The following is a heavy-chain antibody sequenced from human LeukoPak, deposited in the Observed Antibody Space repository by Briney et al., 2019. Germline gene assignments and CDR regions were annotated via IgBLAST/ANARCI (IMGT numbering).Heavy chain of an antibody. V-gene: IGHV1-69*06. Sequence: SVKVPCKASGGTFSTYAINWVRQAPGQGLERMGGIIPMFGTANYAQKFQGRVTITADKSTSTAYMELTSLTSDDTAVYYCAREDTAMVLIDYWGQGTLVTVSS. J-gene: IGHJ4*02. CDR2: IIPMFGTA. CDR3: AREDTAMVLIDY. CDR1: GGTFSTYA. D-gene: IGHD5-18*01.